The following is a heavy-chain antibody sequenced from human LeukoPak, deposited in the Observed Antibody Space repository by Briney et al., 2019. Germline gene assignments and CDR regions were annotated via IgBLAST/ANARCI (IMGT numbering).Heavy chain of an antibody. CDR2: IYYSGST. CDR1: GGSISSSGYY. V-gene: IGHV4-39*01. D-gene: IGHD3-3*01. Sequence: SETLSLTCSVSGGSISSSGYYWGWIRQPPGKGLEWIGNIYYSGSTYYNPSLKSRVTISVDTSKNQFSLRLSSATAADTAVYYCARVYYAETYFDYWGQGTLVTVSS. J-gene: IGHJ4*02. CDR3: ARVYYAETYFDY.